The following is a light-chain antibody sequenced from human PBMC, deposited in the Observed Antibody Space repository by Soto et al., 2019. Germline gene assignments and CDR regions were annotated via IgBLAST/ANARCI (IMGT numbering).Light chain of an antibody. CDR2: EGS. CDR3: SAYAGTRVL. CDR1: GSDVGNYPL. Sequence: QSALTQPASVSGSPGQSITISCSGTGSDVGNYPLVSWYQQHPGKAPKLVIYEGSKRPSGISHRFSGSKSGYTASLTISGLQADDEADYYCSAYAGTRVLFGGGTKVTVL. V-gene: IGLV2-23*01. J-gene: IGLJ2*01.